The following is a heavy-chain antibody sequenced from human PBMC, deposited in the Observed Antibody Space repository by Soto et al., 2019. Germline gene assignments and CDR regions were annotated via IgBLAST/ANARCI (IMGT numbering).Heavy chain of an antibody. D-gene: IGHD1-1*01. J-gene: IGHJ5*02. Sequence: QLQLQESGPGLVKPSETLSLICNVSGDSISRTFFYWGWIRQPPGKGLEWIGSIYYSGRTYYNPSLKGRVTISVDPSNNQFSLRLSSVTAADTALYYCARPGVPIQLDPHFDPWGQGTLVTVSS. CDR1: GDSISRTFFY. CDR3: ARPGVPIQLDPHFDP. CDR2: IYYSGRT. V-gene: IGHV4-39*01.